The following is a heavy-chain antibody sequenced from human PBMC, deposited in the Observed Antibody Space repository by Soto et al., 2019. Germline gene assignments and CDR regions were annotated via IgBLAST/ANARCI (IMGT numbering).Heavy chain of an antibody. CDR3: ARLDIVGPSTVP. D-gene: IGHD1-26*01. Sequence: QVQLLQSGAEVKRPGASVNVSCKAFGYTFTTYYMHWVRQAPGQGLEWMGMINPTSGSTTYAQNVQGRVNMTRDKSTRTVYMELNSLRSEDTAVYYCARLDIVGPSTVPWGQGTLVTVSS. CDR2: INPTSGST. J-gene: IGHJ5*02. CDR1: GYTFTTYY. V-gene: IGHV1-46*01.